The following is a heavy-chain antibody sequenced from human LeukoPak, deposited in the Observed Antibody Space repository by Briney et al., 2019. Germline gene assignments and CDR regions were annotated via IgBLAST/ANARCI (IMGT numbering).Heavy chain of an antibody. CDR2: ISSSSSTI. V-gene: IGHV3-48*02. D-gene: IGHD3-10*01. Sequence: QPGGSLRLSCAASGVTFSSYSMNWVRQAPGKGLEWTSYISSSSSTIYYADSVKGRFTISRDNAENSLYLQMNSLRDEDTAVYYCARIVGGLLTMVRGVIVETDYWGQGTLVTVSS. J-gene: IGHJ4*02. CDR1: GVTFSSYS. CDR3: ARIVGGLLTMVRGVIVETDY.